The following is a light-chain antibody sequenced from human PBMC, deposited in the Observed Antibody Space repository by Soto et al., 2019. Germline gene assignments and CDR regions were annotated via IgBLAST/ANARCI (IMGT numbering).Light chain of an antibody. CDR3: QQYNSYSEA. CDR2: MAS. Sequence: DVPISQSPSALSGSVGDRATITCRASQTISSWLAWYLQKPGKAPKLLIYMASTLKSGVPSRFSGSGSGTEFTLTISSLQPDDFATYYCQQYNSYSEAFGQGTKV. J-gene: IGKJ1*01. CDR1: QTISSW. V-gene: IGKV1-5*03.